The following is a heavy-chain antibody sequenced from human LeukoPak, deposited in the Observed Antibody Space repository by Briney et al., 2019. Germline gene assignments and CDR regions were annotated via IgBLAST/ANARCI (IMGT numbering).Heavy chain of an antibody. CDR1: AFTFSSYE. Sequence: GGSLRLSCAASAFTFSSYEMNWVRQAPGKGLEWVSYISSSGSTIYYADSVKGRFTISRDNAKNSLFLQMNSLRAEDTAIYYCARGRAARPLSDYWGQGTLVTVSS. D-gene: IGHD2-15*01. V-gene: IGHV3-48*03. CDR2: ISSSGSTI. CDR3: ARGRAARPLSDY. J-gene: IGHJ4*02.